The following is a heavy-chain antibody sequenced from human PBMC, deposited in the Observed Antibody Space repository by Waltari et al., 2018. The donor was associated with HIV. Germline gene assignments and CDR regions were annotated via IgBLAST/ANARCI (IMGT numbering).Heavy chain of an antibody. Sequence: EVQLVESGGGLVQPGGSLRLPCAASGFTFSNYTMHWVRQAPGKGLEYLSAITSDGDTTYYVNSVKGRFTISRDNSKNTLYLQMGSLRAEDMAVFYCVRDSSGYYGHFDYWGQGTLVTVSS. V-gene: IGHV3-64*01. J-gene: IGHJ4*02. D-gene: IGHD6-19*01. CDR3: VRDSSGYYGHFDY. CDR1: GFTFSNYT. CDR2: ITSDGDTT.